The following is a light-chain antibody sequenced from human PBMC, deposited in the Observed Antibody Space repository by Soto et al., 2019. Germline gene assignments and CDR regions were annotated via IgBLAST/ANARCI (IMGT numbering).Light chain of an antibody. Sequence: EVGRTQTQATLSVSPGERATLACRSSQSVSSNLAWYQQKPGQAPRLLIYGASTRATGIPARFSGSGSGTEFTLTISSLLSEDFAVYYCKQYNNWPPITFGQGTRLEIK. CDR1: QSVSSN. V-gene: IGKV3-15*01. CDR3: KQYNNWPPIT. J-gene: IGKJ5*01. CDR2: GAS.